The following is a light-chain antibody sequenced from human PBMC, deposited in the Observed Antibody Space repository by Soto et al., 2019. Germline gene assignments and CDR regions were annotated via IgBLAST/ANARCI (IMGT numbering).Light chain of an antibody. CDR1: KSVSNY. V-gene: IGKV3-20*01. CDR2: GAS. CDR3: QQYAGSST. J-gene: IGKJ1*01. Sequence: EIVMTQSPGTLSLSPGERATLACRASKSVSNYVAWYQQKPGQAPRLLIFGASSRATGIPDRFSGSGSGTDFTLTISRLEPEDFAVYYCQQYAGSSTFGQGTRWIS.